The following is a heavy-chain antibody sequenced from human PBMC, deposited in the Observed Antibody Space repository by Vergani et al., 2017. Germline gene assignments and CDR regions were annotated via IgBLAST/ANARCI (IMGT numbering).Heavy chain of an antibody. Sequence: EVQLLESGGGLVQPGGSLRLSCEASGFTFSSYAMSWVRQAPGKGLEWVSGISGSGGSTYYADSVKGRFTISRDNSKNTLYLYMNSLRAEDTAVYYCAKDRGKTGLVFDYWGQGTLVTVSS. V-gene: IGHV3-23*01. D-gene: IGHD2-2*01. J-gene: IGHJ4*02. CDR3: AKDRGKTGLVFDY. CDR2: ISGSGGST. CDR1: GFTFSSYA.